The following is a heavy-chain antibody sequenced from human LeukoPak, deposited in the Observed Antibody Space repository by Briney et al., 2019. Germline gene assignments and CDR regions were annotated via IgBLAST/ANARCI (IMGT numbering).Heavy chain of an antibody. Sequence: PSETLSLTCTVSGGSISSYYWSWIRQPPGKGLEWIGYIYYSGSTNYNPSLKSRVTISVDTSKNQFSLKLSSVTAADTAVYYCARVAGKNWFDPWGQGTLVTVSS. CDR3: ARVAGKNWFDP. V-gene: IGHV4-59*01. CDR1: GGSISSYY. CDR2: IYYSGST. J-gene: IGHJ5*02. D-gene: IGHD6-19*01.